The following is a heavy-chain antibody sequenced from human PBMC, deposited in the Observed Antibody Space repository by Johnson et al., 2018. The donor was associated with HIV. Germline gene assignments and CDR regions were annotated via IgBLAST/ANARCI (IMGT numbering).Heavy chain of an antibody. D-gene: IGHD2-2*01. CDR2: RSYDGSNK. CDR1: GFTFSSYA. Sequence: QVQLVESGGGVVQPGRSLRLSCAASGFTFSSYAMHWVRQAPGKGLEWVAVRSYDGSNKYYADSVKGRFTISRDNSKNTRYLQMNSLRAENTAVYYCAREGGDCSSTSCYQDAFDIWGQGTMVTVSS. J-gene: IGHJ3*02. CDR3: AREGGDCSSTSCYQDAFDI. V-gene: IGHV3-30-3*01.